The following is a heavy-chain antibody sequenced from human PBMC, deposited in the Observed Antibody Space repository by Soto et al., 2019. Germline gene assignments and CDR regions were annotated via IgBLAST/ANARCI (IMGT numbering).Heavy chain of an antibody. J-gene: IGHJ6*02. V-gene: IGHV3-21*01. CDR1: GFTFSSYS. D-gene: IGHD3-10*01. Sequence: EVQLMESGGGLVKPGGSLTLSCAASGFTFSSYSMSWVRQAPGKGLEWVSSISSSGSYIYYEDSVKGRFTISRDTAKNSMCLQMNSLRAEDAAVYSGARAPTLRGYYGSGSLWGMDVWGQGTMVTVSS. CDR3: ARAPTLRGYYGSGSLWGMDV. CDR2: ISSSGSYI.